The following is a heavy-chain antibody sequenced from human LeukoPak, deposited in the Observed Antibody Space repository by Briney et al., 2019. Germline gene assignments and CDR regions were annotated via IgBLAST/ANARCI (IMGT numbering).Heavy chain of an antibody. J-gene: IGHJ3*02. D-gene: IGHD6-13*01. CDR1: GGSISSGGYY. CDR3: ARGWAIAAAGTDDAFDI. V-gene: IGHV4-31*03. CDR2: IYYSGST. Sequence: PSETLSLTCTVSGGSISSGGYYWSWIRQHPGKGLEWIGYIYYSGSTYYNPSLKSRVTISVDTSKNQFSLKLSSVTAADTAVYYCARGWAIAAAGTDDAFDIWGQGTMVTVSS.